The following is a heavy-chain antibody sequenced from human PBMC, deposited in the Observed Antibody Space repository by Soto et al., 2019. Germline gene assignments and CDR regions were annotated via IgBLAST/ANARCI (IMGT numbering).Heavy chain of an antibody. J-gene: IGHJ4*02. CDR1: GYTFTSYG. V-gene: IGHV1-18*04. CDR2: ISAYNGNT. D-gene: IGHD3-16*02. Sequence: GASVKVSCKASGYTFTSYGISWVRQAPGQGLEWMGWISAYNGNTNYAQKLQGRVTMTTDTSTSTAYMELRSLRSDDTAVYYCARGLEYYDYVWGSYRTPFDYWGQGTLVTVSS. CDR3: ARGLEYYDYVWGSYRTPFDY.